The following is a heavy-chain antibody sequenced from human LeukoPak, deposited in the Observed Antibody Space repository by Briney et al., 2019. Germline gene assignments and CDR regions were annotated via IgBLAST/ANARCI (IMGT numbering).Heavy chain of an antibody. D-gene: IGHD5-18*01. CDR3: ARDSSSTQQLWFVY. J-gene: IGHJ4*02. Sequence: GGSLRLSCAASGFTFSSYDMNWVRQAPGKGLEWVSYISSSSHDIYYADSVKGRFTISRDNAKNSLYLQMNSLRAEDTAVYYCARDSSSTQQLWFVYWGQGTLVTVSP. V-gene: IGHV3-21*01. CDR1: GFTFSSYD. CDR2: ISSSSHDI.